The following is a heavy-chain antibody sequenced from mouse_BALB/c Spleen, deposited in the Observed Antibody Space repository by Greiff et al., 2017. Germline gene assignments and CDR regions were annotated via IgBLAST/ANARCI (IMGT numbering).Heavy chain of an antibody. CDR2: ISTYYGDA. CDR1: GYTFTDYA. CDR3: AREGDGNYVSAMDY. D-gene: IGHD2-1*01. V-gene: IGHV1S137*01. J-gene: IGHJ4*01. Sequence: QVQLKESGAELVRPGVSVKISCKGSGYTFTDYAMHWVKQSHAKSLEWIGVISTYYGDASYNQKFKGKATMTVDKSSSTAYMELARLTSEDSAIYYCAREGDGNYVSAMDYWGQGTSVTVSS.